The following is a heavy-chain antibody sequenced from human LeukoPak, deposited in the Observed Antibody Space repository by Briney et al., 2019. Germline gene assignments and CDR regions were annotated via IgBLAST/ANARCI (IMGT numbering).Heavy chain of an antibody. D-gene: IGHD6-19*01. Sequence: GGSLRLSCAASGFTFSSYEMNWVRQAPGKGLEWVAVISYDGSNKYYADSVKGRFPISRDNSKNTLYLQMSSLRAEDTAVYYCAKDSRPQWLVSSFDYWGQGTLVTVSS. V-gene: IGHV3-30*04. CDR1: GFTFSSYE. CDR2: ISYDGSNK. CDR3: AKDSRPQWLVSSFDY. J-gene: IGHJ4*02.